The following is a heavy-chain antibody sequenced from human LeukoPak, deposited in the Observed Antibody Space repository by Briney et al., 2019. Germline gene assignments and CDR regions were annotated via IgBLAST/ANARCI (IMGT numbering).Heavy chain of an antibody. CDR2: ISVDNGYT. CDR3: ARGTMTDNPHYFDY. CDR1: GYTFGTSG. D-gene: IGHD1-1*01. J-gene: IGHJ4*02. Sequence: ASVKVSFTASGYTFGTSGITWVRQAPGQGLEWMGWISVDNGYTKYSQKFQGRVTMTADTSTRTVYMELRSLRSDDTAVFYCARGTMTDNPHYFDYWGQGTLVIVSS. V-gene: IGHV1-18*01.